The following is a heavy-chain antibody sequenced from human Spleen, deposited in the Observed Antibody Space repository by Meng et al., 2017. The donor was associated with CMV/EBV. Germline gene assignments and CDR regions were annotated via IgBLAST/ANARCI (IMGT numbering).Heavy chain of an antibody. CDR2: IYYSGST. J-gene: IGHJ4*02. V-gene: IGHV4-39*07. D-gene: IGHD1-1*01. CDR1: GGSLTTSTYY. CDR3: ASNWKAGY. Sequence: SETLSLTCSVSGGSLTTSTYYWGWVRQPPGKGLEWIGTIYYSGSTYYNPSLKSRVTMSLDTSKSQFSLKLSSVTAADTAVYYCASNWKAGYWGQGTLVTVSS.